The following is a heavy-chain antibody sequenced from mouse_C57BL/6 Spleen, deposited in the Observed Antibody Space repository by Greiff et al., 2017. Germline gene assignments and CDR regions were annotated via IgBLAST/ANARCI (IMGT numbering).Heavy chain of an antibody. J-gene: IGHJ3*01. Sequence: ESGPGLVKPSQSLSLTCSVTGYSITSGYYWNWIRQFPGNKLAWMGYISYDGSNNYNPSLKNRISITRYTSKNQFFLKLNSVTTEDTATYYCASNWDGFAYWGQGTLVTVSA. V-gene: IGHV3-6*01. D-gene: IGHD4-1*01. CDR3: ASNWDGFAY. CDR1: GYSITSGYY. CDR2: ISYDGSN.